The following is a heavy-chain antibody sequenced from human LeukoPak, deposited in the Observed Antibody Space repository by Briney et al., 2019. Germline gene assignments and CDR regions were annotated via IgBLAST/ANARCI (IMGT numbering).Heavy chain of an antibody. J-gene: IGHJ5*02. CDR1: GGSISSYY. V-gene: IGHV4-59*01. CDR2: IYYSGST. Sequence: PSETLSLTCTVSGGSISSYYWSWLRQPPGKGLEWIGYIYYSGSTNYNPSLKSRVTISVDTSKNQFSLKLSSVTAADTAVYYCARDGLEYSFQDPWGQGTLVTVSS. D-gene: IGHD6-6*01. CDR3: ARDGLEYSFQDP.